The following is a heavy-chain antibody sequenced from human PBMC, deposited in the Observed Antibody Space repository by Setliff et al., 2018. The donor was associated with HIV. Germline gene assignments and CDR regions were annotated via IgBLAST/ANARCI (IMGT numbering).Heavy chain of an antibody. CDR3: ARTTVTTSPFDY. V-gene: IGHV4-34*01. D-gene: IGHD4-4*01. Sequence: SETLSLTCAVYGESFSGYYWSWVRQPPGRGLEWIGDINQSGTTNYNPSLKSRVTILVDTSKNQFSLKLRSVTAADTAAYYCARTTVTTSPFDYWGQGTLVTVSS. J-gene: IGHJ4*02. CDR1: GESFSGYY. CDR2: INQSGTT.